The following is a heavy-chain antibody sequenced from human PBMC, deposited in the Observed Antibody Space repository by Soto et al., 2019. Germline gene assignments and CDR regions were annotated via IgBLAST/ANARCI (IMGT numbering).Heavy chain of an antibody. CDR2: INWYGGST. CDR3: ARLRRSGGIQNYFDY. CDR1: GFTFDDYG. J-gene: IGHJ4*02. V-gene: IGHV3-20*01. Sequence: EVQLVESGGGVVRPGGSLRLSCAASGFTFDDYGMSWVRQAPGKGLEWVSGINWYGGSTGYADSVKGRFTISRDNAKNSLYLQMNSLRAEDTALYHCARLRRSGGIQNYFDYWGQGTLVTVSS. D-gene: IGHD2-15*01.